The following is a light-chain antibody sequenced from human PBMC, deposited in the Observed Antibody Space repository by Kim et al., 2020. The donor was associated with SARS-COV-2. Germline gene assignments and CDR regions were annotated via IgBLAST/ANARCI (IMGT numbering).Light chain of an antibody. CDR1: SSDVGGYNY. J-gene: IGLJ2*01. CDR3: SSYTSSSTVV. V-gene: IGLV2-14*03. Sequence: GQSITISCTGTSSDVGGYNYVSWYQQHPGKAPKLMIYDVSNRPSGVSNRFSGSKSGNTASLSISGLQAEDEADYYCSSYTSSSTVVFGGGTKLTVL. CDR2: DVS.